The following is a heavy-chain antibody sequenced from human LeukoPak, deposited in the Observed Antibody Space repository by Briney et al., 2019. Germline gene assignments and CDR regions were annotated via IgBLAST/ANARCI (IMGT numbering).Heavy chain of an antibody. J-gene: IGHJ4*02. V-gene: IGHV3-48*03. Sequence: GGSLRLSCAASGFTFSSFEMNWVRQAPGKGLEWVSYISSSGGTIYYADSVKGRFSISRDNAKNSLYLQMNSLRAGDTAVYYCARDGYSRAGPVWGQGTLVTVSS. CDR3: ARDGYSRAGPV. CDR2: ISSSGGTI. CDR1: GFTFSSFE. D-gene: IGHD6-13*01.